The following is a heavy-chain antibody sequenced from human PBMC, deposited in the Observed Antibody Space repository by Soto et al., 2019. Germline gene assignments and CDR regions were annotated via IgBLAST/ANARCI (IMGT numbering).Heavy chain of an antibody. V-gene: IGHV1-3*05. Sequence: QVQLVQSGAEERKPGASVKVSCKASGYTFTKYAMHWMRQAPGQTLEWLGWINAGNGNTKYSQKFQGRVTITRDTSASTTYMELSSLRSEDTAVYYCANDCSGGSCSDYWGQGTLGTVSS. D-gene: IGHD2-15*01. CDR2: INAGNGNT. J-gene: IGHJ4*02. CDR3: ANDCSGGSCSDY. CDR1: GYTFTKYA.